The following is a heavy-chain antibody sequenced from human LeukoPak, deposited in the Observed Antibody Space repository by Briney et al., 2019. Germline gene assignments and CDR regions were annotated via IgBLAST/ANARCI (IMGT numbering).Heavy chain of an antibody. V-gene: IGHV3-48*03. CDR1: GFTFSSYE. CDR3: ARDPYSGSYVDYYYYYYMDV. J-gene: IGHJ6*03. D-gene: IGHD1-26*01. CDR2: ISSSGSTI. Sequence: GGSLRLSCAASGFTFSSYEMNWVRQAPGKGLEWVSYISSSGSTIYYADSVKGRFTISRDNAKNSLYLQINSLRAEDTAVYYCARDPYSGSYVDYYYYYYMDVWGKGTTVTISS.